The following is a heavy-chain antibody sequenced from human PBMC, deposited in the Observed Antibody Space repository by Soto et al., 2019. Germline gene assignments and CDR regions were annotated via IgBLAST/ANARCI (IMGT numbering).Heavy chain of an antibody. Sequence: PGGSLRLSCAASGFTFSSYWMSWVRQAPGKGLEWVANIKQDGSEKYYVDSVKGRFTISRDNAKNSLYLQMNSLRAEDTAVYYCAREKIAVAGRRYYGMDVWGQGTTVTVSS. CDR1: GFTFSSYW. V-gene: IGHV3-7*03. CDR2: IKQDGSEK. D-gene: IGHD6-19*01. J-gene: IGHJ6*02. CDR3: AREKIAVAGRRYYGMDV.